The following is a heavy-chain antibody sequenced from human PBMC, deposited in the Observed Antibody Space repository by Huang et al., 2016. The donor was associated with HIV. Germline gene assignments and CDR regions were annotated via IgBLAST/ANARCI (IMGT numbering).Heavy chain of an antibody. Sequence: EVQLVESGGGLVQPGGSLRLSCIASGFTFSNYWMTWVRQAPGKGLEWVDNIKEDGSEKNYVDSVKGRFTISRDNAKNSLYLQLNSLRAEDTALYYCARDQGFTVTTEYYFDYWGQGTLVTVSS. J-gene: IGHJ4*02. D-gene: IGHD4-17*01. CDR1: GFTFSNYW. CDR3: ARDQGFTVTTEYYFDY. CDR2: IKEDGSEK. V-gene: IGHV3-7*01.